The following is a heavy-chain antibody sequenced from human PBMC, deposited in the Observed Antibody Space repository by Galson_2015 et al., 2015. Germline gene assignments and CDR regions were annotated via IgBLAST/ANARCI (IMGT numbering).Heavy chain of an antibody. CDR2: INPSAGST. Sequence: SVKVSCKASGYTFTSYYMHWVRQAPGQGLEWMGIINPSAGSTSYEQKFQVRVTMTRDMSTSTVYMELSSLRSDDTAVYYCARASGYDYWGQGTLVTVSS. D-gene: IGHD5-18*01. CDR3: ARASGYDY. V-gene: IGHV1-46*01. J-gene: IGHJ4*02. CDR1: GYTFTSYY.